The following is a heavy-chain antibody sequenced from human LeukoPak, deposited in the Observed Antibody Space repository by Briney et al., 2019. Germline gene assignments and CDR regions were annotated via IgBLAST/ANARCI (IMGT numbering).Heavy chain of an antibody. CDR1: GFTFGDYA. CDR3: TRVRPDHDYGDYVSYYYYYMDV. V-gene: IGHV3-49*03. Sequence: GGSLRLSCTASGFTFGDYAMSWFRRAPGKGRGGVGFIRSKAYGGTTEYAASVKGRFTISRDDSKSIAYLQMNSLKTEDTAVYYCTRVRPDHDYGDYVSYYYYYMDVWGKGTTVTVSS. J-gene: IGHJ6*03. D-gene: IGHD4-17*01. CDR2: IRSKAYGGTT.